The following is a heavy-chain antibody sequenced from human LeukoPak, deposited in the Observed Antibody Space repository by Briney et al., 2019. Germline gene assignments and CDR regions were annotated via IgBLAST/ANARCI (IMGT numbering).Heavy chain of an antibody. CDR3: ARDTYCGGDCYSFDY. J-gene: IGHJ4*02. CDR1: GGTFSSYA. D-gene: IGHD2-21*02. CDR2: IIPIFGTA. V-gene: IGHV1-69*05. Sequence: SVKVSCKASGGTFSSYAISWVRQAPGQGLEWMGRIIPIFGTANYAQKFQGRVTITTDESTSTAYMDLSSLRSEDTAVYYCARDTYCGGDCYSFDYWGQGTLVTVSS.